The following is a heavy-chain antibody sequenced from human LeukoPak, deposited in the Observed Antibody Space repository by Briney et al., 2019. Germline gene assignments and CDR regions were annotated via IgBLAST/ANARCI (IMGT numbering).Heavy chain of an antibody. CDR1: GYSITSGYY. J-gene: IGHJ6*03. D-gene: IGHD1-1*01. Sequence: SETLSLTCAVSGYSITSGYYWGWIRQPPGKGLEWIGNIYHSGSTYYNPSLKSRVTISLDTSKNQFSLKLNSVTAADTAVYYCAKGLGTRYYYYYMDVWGKGTTVTVSS. CDR3: AKGLGTRYYYYYMDV. V-gene: IGHV4-38-2*01. CDR2: IYHSGST.